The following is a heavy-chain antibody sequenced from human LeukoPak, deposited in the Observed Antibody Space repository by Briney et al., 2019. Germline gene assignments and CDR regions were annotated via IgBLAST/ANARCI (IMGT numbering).Heavy chain of an antibody. V-gene: IGHV4-34*01. CDR3: ARGLPRYVMDV. CDR1: GGSFSGYS. Sequence: SETLSLTCAVYGGSFSGYSWSWIRQPPGNGLEWIGEINHSGSTNYNPSRKSRLTIAVDTSKNQFSQQLSSVTAADTAVYCCARGLPRYVMDVWGQGTTVTGSS. J-gene: IGHJ6*02. D-gene: IGHD2-21*02. CDR2: INHSGST.